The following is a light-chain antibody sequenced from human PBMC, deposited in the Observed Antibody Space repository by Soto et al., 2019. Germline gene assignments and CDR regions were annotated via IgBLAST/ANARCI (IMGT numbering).Light chain of an antibody. V-gene: IGKV3-11*01. J-gene: IGKJ4*01. CDR3: QQRSNWPPLT. Sequence: EIVLTQSPATLSLSPGERATLSCRASQSVSSYLAWYQQKPGQAPRLLIYDASNRAPGIPARISGSGSGTDVTLTISSLEPEDFAVYYCQQRSNWPPLTFGGGTKVEIK. CDR1: QSVSSY. CDR2: DAS.